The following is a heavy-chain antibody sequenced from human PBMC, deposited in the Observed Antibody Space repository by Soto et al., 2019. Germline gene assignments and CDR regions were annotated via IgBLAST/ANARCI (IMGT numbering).Heavy chain of an antibody. V-gene: IGHV3-23*01. Sequence: GGSLRLSCAASGFTLSSYAMSWVRPAPGKGLEWVSAISGSGGSTYYADSVKGRFTISRDNSKNTLYLQMNSMRAEDPTVYYCAKDAASADSRSYYRFYYYYYGMDVWGQGTTVTVSS. CDR3: AKDAASADSRSYYRFYYYYYGMDV. CDR1: GFTLSSYA. J-gene: IGHJ6*02. CDR2: ISGSGGST. D-gene: IGHD3-22*01.